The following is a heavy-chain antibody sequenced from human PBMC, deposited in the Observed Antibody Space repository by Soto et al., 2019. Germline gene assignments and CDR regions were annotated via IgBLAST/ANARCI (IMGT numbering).Heavy chain of an antibody. V-gene: IGHV3-21*01. CDR3: ARLGPRYGMDV. CDR1: GFTFSSYS. J-gene: IGHJ6*02. CDR2: ISSSSSYI. Sequence: GSLRLSCAASGFTFSSYSMNWVRQAPGKGLEWVSSISSSSSYIYYADSVKGRFTISRDNAKNSLYLQMNSLRAEDTAVYYCARLGPRYGMDVWGQGTTVTVSS.